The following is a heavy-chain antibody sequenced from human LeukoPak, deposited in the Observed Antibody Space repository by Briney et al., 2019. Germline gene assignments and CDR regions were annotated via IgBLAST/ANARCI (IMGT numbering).Heavy chain of an antibody. CDR1: GYTFTGYY. CDR2: INPNSGGT. Sequence: ASVKVSCKASGYTFTGYYMHWVRQAPGQGLEWMGWINPNSGGTNYAQKFQGGVTMTRDTSISTAYMELSRLRSDDTAVYYCARAKRGLTYYYDSSGYHDAFDIWGQGTMVTVSS. J-gene: IGHJ3*02. D-gene: IGHD3-22*01. V-gene: IGHV1-2*02. CDR3: ARAKRGLTYYYDSSGYHDAFDI.